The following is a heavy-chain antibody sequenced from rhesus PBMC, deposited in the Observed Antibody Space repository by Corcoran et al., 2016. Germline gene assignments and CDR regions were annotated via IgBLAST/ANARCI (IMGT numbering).Heavy chain of an antibody. D-gene: IGHD2-21*01. CDR3: ARACTGSGCYARDAFDF. V-gene: IGHV4-160*01. J-gene: IGHJ3*01. CDR2: IYGSSGST. CDR1: GGSISSNY. Sequence: QVQLQESGPGLVKPSETLSPTCAVSGGSISSNYWSWIRQPPGKGLEWIGYIYGSSGSTYYNPSLKMRVTISTDTSKNQVSLKLSSVTAADTSVYYCARACTGSGCYARDAFDFWGQGLRVTVSS.